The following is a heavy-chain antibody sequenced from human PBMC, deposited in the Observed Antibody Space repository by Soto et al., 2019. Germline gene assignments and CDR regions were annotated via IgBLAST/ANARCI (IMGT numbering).Heavy chain of an antibody. CDR1: GVTFSTNA. CDR2: ISGSGDYT. J-gene: IGHJ6*03. V-gene: IGHV3-23*01. Sequence: EVPLLESGGGLVQPGGSLTLSCAASGVTFSTNAMSWVRQAPGKGLEWVSAISGSGDYTYFAVSVKGRFTISRDNSKKTLYLQMNSLIAEDTAVFYCRQPTSPRPDFSYSMDVWGQGTTVTVSS. CDR3: RQPTSPRPDFSYSMDV. D-gene: IGHD5-18*01.